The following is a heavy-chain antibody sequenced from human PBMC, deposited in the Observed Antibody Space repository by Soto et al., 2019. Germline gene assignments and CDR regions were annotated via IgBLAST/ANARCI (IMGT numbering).Heavy chain of an antibody. J-gene: IGHJ4*02. Sequence: ASVKVSCKASGYTFTNYDINWVRQATGQGPEWMGWMNPDSGDTGYVPNFQGRVSMTRSTSISTAYMELSDLRSEDTAVYYCARSRGGTGVHFDFWGQGTQVTVSS. CDR2: MNPDSGDT. CDR1: GYTFTNYD. CDR3: ARSRGGTGVHFDF. D-gene: IGHD7-27*01. V-gene: IGHV1-8*01.